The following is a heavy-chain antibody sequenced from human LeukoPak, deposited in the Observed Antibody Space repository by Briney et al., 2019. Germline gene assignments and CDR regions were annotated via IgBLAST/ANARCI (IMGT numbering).Heavy chain of an antibody. D-gene: IGHD3-22*01. CDR1: GGSISSSNR. Sequence: SETLSLTCAVSGGSISSSNRWSWVRPPPGKGLEWIGEIYHSGSANYNPSLKSRVTISVDKSKNQFSLRLSSVTAADTAVYYCASAGHDGIGYKVCWGQGTLVTVSS. CDR3: ASAGHDGIGYKVC. J-gene: IGHJ4*02. CDR2: IYHSGSA. V-gene: IGHV4-4*02.